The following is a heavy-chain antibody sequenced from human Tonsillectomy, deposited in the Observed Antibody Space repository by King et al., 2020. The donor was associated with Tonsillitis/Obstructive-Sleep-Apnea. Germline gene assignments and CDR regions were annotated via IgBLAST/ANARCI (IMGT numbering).Heavy chain of an antibody. D-gene: IGHD1-26*01. J-gene: IGHJ4*02. CDR1: GGSFSGYY. Sequence: VQLQQWGAGLLKPSETLSLTCAVYGGSFSGYYWSWIRQPPGKGLEWIGEINHSGSTNYNPSLKSRVTISVDTSKNQFSLKLSSVTAADTAVYYCASGPSGLGLDYWGQGTLVTVSS. CDR2: INHSGST. CDR3: ASGPSGLGLDY. V-gene: IGHV4-34*01.